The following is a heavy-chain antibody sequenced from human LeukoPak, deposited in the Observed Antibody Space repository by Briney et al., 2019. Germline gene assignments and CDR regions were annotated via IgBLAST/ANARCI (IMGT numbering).Heavy chain of an antibody. D-gene: IGHD6-19*01. Sequence: PAGSLRLSCAASGFTISYYGMSWICQAPGTGKEWVLAISGSDGSTYYADSVRGRFTISRDSAKNSLYLQMNSLRVEDTAVYYCTRDSGRFRLDYWGQGILVTVSS. J-gene: IGHJ4*02. CDR3: TRDSGRFRLDY. V-gene: IGHV3-23*01. CDR1: GFTISYYG. CDR2: ISGSDGST.